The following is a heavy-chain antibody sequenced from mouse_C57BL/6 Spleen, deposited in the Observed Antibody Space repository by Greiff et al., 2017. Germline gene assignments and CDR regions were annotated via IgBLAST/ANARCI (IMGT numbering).Heavy chain of an antibody. D-gene: IGHD1-1*01. V-gene: IGHV5-6*01. Sequence: EVHLVESGGDLVKPGGSLKLSCAASGFTFSSYGMSWVRQTPDKRLEWVATISSGGSYTYYPDSVKGRFTISRDNAKNTLYLQMSSLKSEDTAMYYCSRGPQIITTVGGLDYWGQGTTLTVSS. J-gene: IGHJ2*01. CDR1: GFTFSSYG. CDR3: SRGPQIITTVGGLDY. CDR2: ISSGGSYT.